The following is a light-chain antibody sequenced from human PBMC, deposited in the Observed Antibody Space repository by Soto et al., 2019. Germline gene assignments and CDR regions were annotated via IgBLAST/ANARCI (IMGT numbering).Light chain of an antibody. CDR1: RRDVGGYHY. Sequence: QSALTQPASVYGSPGQSITISCTGTRRDVGGYHYVSWYQQHPGKAPKLMIYEVSNRPSGVSNRFAGAKSVNTASLTISGLQAEDEADYYCSSYTCSRIDYVVGTGTKLTVL. CDR3: SSYTCSRIDYV. V-gene: IGLV2-14*01. CDR2: EVS. J-gene: IGLJ1*01.